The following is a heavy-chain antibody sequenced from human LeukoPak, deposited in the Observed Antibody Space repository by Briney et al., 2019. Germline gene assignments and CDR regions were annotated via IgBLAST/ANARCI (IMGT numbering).Heavy chain of an antibody. CDR2: IYYSGST. Sequence: SETLSLTCTVSGCSISSYYWSWIRQPPGKGLEWIGYIYYSGSTNYNPSLKSRVTISVDTSKNQFSLKLSSVTAADTAVYYCARASPYDYGDYRLYYGMDVWGQGTTVTVSS. J-gene: IGHJ6*02. V-gene: IGHV4-59*01. CDR1: GCSISSYY. D-gene: IGHD4-17*01. CDR3: ARASPYDYGDYRLYYGMDV.